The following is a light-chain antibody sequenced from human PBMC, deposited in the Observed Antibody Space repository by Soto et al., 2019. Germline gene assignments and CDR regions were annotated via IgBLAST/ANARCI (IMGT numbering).Light chain of an antibody. CDR2: DVN. Sequence: QSALTQPASVSGSPGQSITISCTGTSSDVGGYNLVSWYQQYPDKAPTLMIFDVNTRPSGVSNRFSGSKSGNTASLTISGLQAEDEADYYCSSYKSSSTLPNVFGTGTKLTVL. CDR1: SSDVGGYNL. J-gene: IGLJ1*01. CDR3: SSYKSSSTLPNV. V-gene: IGLV2-14*01.